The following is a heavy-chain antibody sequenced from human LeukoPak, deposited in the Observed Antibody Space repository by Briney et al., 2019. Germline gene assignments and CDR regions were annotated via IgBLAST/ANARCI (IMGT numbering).Heavy chain of an antibody. CDR3: ARSGSWGNFDY. J-gene: IGHJ4*02. Sequence: GGSLRLSCAASGLTFSSYDMHWVRQVPTKGLEWVSSIGATGDTYYAGSVKGRFTISRDNAKNSLYLQMNSLRDEDTAVYYCARSGSWGNFDYWGQGTLVIVSS. CDR1: GLTFSSYD. CDR2: IGATGDT. D-gene: IGHD1-26*01. V-gene: IGHV3-13*01.